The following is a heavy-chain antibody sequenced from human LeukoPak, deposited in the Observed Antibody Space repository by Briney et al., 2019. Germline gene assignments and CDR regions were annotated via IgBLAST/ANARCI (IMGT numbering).Heavy chain of an antibody. Sequence: ASVKVSCKTSGYTFTNYGFSWVRQAPGQGLEWMGWISAYNGDTNYAQKFQGRVTMTTDTSTRTAYMELRSLRSDDTAVYYCARAGYTLNVVKSHWSDPWGQGTLVTVSS. V-gene: IGHV1-18*01. D-gene: IGHD6-13*01. CDR2: ISAYNGDT. CDR3: ARAGYTLNVVKSHWSDP. CDR1: GYTFTNYG. J-gene: IGHJ5*02.